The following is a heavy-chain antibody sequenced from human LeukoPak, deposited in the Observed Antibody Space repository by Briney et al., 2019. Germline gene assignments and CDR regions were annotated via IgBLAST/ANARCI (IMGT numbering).Heavy chain of an antibody. V-gene: IGHV3-53*01. CDR2: IYSGGTT. J-gene: IGHJ3*02. CDR1: GFNVSSRY. CDR3: ASPLSGQSFDI. Sequence: PGGSLRLSCAASGFNVSSRYMSWVRPAPGKGLEWVSIIYSGGTTYYADSVRGRFTVSRDKSKNTLYLQMNSLRAEDTAVYYCASPLSGQSFDIWGQGTMVTVSS. D-gene: IGHD5-12*01.